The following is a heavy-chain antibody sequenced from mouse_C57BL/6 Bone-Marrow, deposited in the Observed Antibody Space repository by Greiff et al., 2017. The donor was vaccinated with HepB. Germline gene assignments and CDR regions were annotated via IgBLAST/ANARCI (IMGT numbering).Heavy chain of an antibody. CDR2: ISYDGSN. D-gene: IGHD1-1*01. CDR3: AREGSITTVVPWYFDV. V-gene: IGHV3-6*01. J-gene: IGHJ1*03. CDR1: GYSITSGYY. Sequence: EVQRVESGPGLVKPSQSLSLTCSVTGYSITSGYYWNWIRQFPGNKLEWMGYISYDGSNNYNPSLKNRISITRDTSKNQFFLKLNSVTTEDTATYYCAREGSITTVVPWYFDVWGTGTTVTVSS.